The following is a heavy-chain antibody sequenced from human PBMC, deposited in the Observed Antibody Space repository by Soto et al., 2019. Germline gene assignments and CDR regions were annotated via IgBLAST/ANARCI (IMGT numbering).Heavy chain of an antibody. CDR3: ARDSTLRYDYVWGSYRYTPFDY. Sequence: ASVKVSCKASGGTFSSYAISWVRQAPGQGLEWMGGIIPIFGTANYAQKFQGRVMITEDESTSTAYMQLSSLRSEETAVYYCARDSTLRYDYVWGSYRYTPFDYWGQGTLVTVSS. J-gene: IGHJ4*02. CDR2: IIPIFGTA. V-gene: IGHV1-69*13. D-gene: IGHD3-16*02. CDR1: GGTFSSYA.